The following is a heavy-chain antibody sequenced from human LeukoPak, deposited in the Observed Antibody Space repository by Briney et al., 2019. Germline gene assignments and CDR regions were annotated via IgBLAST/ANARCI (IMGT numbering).Heavy chain of an antibody. D-gene: IGHD6-19*01. CDR3: ARAVAGTEGDYYYYYMDV. CDR2: IYTSGST. CDR1: GGSISSYY. Sequence: PSETLSLTCTVSGGSISSYYWSWIRQPAGKGLEWIGRIYTSGSTNYNPSLKSRVTISVDTSKNQFSLKLNSVTAADTALYYCARAVAGTEGDYYYYYMDVWGKGTTVTISS. V-gene: IGHV4-4*07. J-gene: IGHJ6*03.